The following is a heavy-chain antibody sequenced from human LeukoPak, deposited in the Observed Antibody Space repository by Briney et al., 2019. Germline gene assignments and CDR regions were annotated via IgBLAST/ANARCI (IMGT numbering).Heavy chain of an antibody. Sequence: PGGSLSLSCAASGFTFSSYSMNWVRQAPGRGLEWVSSISSSSSYIYYADSVKGRFTISRDNAKNSLYLQMNSLRAEDTAVYYCARDLYDSSGYDDYWGQGTLVTVSS. CDR2: ISSSSSYI. D-gene: IGHD3-22*01. CDR1: GFTFSSYS. CDR3: ARDLYDSSGYDDY. J-gene: IGHJ4*02. V-gene: IGHV3-21*01.